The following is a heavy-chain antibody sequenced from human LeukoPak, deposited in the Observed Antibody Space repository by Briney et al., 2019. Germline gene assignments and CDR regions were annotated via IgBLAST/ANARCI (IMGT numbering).Heavy chain of an antibody. Sequence: KPSETLSLTCTVSGGSISSYYWSWIRQPPGKGLEWIGEINHSGSTNYNPSLKSRVTISVDTSKNQFSLKLSSVTAADTAVYYCARGRYSYGFGRYYYYGMDVWGQGTTVTVSS. CDR3: ARGRYSYGFGRYYYYGMDV. CDR1: GGSISSYY. D-gene: IGHD5-18*01. CDR2: INHSGST. V-gene: IGHV4-34*01. J-gene: IGHJ6*02.